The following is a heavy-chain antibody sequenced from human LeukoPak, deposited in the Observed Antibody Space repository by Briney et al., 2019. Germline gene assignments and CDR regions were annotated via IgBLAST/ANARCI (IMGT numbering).Heavy chain of an antibody. CDR1: GGSISSSSYY. V-gene: IGHV4-39*01. J-gene: IGHJ4*02. Sequence: SETLSLTCTVSGGSISSSSYYWGWIRQPPGQGLEWIGSIYYSGSTYYNPSLKSRVTISVDTSKNQFSLKLSSVTAADTAVYYCARRQSSGYSYYFDYWGQGTLVTVSS. D-gene: IGHD3-22*01. CDR2: IYYSGST. CDR3: ARRQSSGYSYYFDY.